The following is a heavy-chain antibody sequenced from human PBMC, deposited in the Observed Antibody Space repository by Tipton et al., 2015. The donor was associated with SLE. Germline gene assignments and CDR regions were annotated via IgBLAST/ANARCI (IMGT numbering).Heavy chain of an antibody. D-gene: IGHD5-24*01. CDR2: IYTGGST. V-gene: IGHV4-4*08. J-gene: IGHJ4*02. CDR3: AREKGYNWPFDF. CDR1: VDSMNDYH. Sequence: LRLSCTVSVDSMNDYHWNWIRQAPGKGLEWVGYIYTGGSTHYNPSPRSRVTISVDTSNNQFSLKLRSVSAADTAVYYCAREKGYNWPFDFWGQGTLVTVSS.